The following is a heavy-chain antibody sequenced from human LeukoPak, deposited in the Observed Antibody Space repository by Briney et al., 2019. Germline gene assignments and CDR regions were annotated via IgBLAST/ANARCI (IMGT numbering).Heavy chain of an antibody. J-gene: IGHJ3*02. D-gene: IGHD3-16*02. CDR1: GFTFSSYA. Sequence: PGGSLRLSCAASGFTFSSYAMSWVRQAPGKGLEWVAFIRYDGSNKYYADSVRGRFTISRDNSKNTLYLQMNSLRAEDTAVYYCARGLITFGGVIVPRAFDIWGQGTMVTVSS. V-gene: IGHV3-30*02. CDR2: IRYDGSNK. CDR3: ARGLITFGGVIVPRAFDI.